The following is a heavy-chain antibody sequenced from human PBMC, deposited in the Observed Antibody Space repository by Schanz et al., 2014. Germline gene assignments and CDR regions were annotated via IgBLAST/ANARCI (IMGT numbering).Heavy chain of an antibody. CDR2: IASGGSHT. Sequence: EVQLLESGGALEQPGGSLRLSCAASGITFSDYAMSWVRQAPGKGLEWVSTIASGGSHTFYADSVTGRFTISGDNSKNTLSLLVNSLRGEDTATYYCAKAFRTTKYYGMDVWGQGTTVTVS. D-gene: IGHD1-1*01. V-gene: IGHV3-23*01. CDR1: GITFSDYA. J-gene: IGHJ6*02. CDR3: AKAFRTTKYYGMDV.